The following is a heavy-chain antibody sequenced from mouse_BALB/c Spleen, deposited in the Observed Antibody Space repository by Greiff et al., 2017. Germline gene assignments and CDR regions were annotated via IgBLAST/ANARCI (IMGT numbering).Heavy chain of an antibody. CDR3: ARHEYGKRMDY. Sequence: EVHLVESGGDLVKPGGSLKLSCAASGFTFSSYGMSWVRQTPDKRLEWVATISSGGSYTYYPDSVKGRFTISRDNAKNTLYLQMSSLKSEDTAMYYCARHEYGKRMDYWGQGTSVTVSS. V-gene: IGHV5-6*01. CDR1: GFTFSSYG. CDR2: ISSGGSYT. J-gene: IGHJ4*01. D-gene: IGHD2-10*02.